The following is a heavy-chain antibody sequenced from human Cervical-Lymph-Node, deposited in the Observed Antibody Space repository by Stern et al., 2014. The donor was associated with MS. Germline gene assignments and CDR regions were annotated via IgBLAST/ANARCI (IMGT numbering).Heavy chain of an antibody. D-gene: IGHD3-3*01. Sequence: MQLVESGAEVKKPGASVKVSCKASGYTFTRDDINWVRQVPGQGLEWMGWMNPDSGDTGYAQKFRGKFTITRDLSINTAYMEMSSLKFEDTAVYYCTRGWSAWGQGTLVTVSS. CDR3: TRGWSA. V-gene: IGHV1-8*01. CDR2: MNPDSGDT. CDR1: GYTFTRDD. J-gene: IGHJ4*02.